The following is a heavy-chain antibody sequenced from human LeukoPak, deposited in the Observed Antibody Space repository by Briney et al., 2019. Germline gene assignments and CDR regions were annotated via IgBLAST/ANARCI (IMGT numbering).Heavy chain of an antibody. D-gene: IGHD1-26*01. CDR2: IDHSGST. CDR3: ARRVKGATGSPYGY. J-gene: IGHJ4*02. Sequence: KPSETLSLTCAVYGGSFSGYYWSWIRQPPGKGLEWIGEIDHSGSTNYNPSLKSRVTISVDTSKNQFSLKLSSVTAADTAVYYCARRVKGATGSPYGYWGQGTLVTDSS. CDR1: GGSFSGYY. V-gene: IGHV4-34*01.